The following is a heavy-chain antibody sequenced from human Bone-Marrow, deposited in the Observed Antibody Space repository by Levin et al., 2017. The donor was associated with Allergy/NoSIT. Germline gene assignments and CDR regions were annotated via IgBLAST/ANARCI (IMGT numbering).Heavy chain of an antibody. CDR2: IYSSGNT. V-gene: IGHV4-30-4*01. Sequence: TASETLSLTCTVSGASISSNDYYWSWIRQPPGKGLEWIGYIYSSGNTHYNPSLKSRVTMSLDASKNQISLKLNSVTAADTAVYYCARDRDYYDSSGYDIVYYGMDVWGQGTTVTVSS. CDR3: ARDRDYYDSSGYDIVYYGMDV. D-gene: IGHD3-22*01. J-gene: IGHJ6*02. CDR1: GASISSNDYY.